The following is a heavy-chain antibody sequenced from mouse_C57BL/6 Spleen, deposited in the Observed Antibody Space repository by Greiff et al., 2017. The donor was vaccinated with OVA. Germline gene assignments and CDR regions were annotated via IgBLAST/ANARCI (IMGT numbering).Heavy chain of an antibody. V-gene: IGHV5-17*01. CDR2: ISSGSSTI. CDR3: AKAYYYGPFAY. D-gene: IGHD1-1*01. CDR1: GFTFSDYG. J-gene: IGHJ3*01. Sequence: EVMLVESGGGLVKPGGSLKLSCAASGFTFSDYGMHWVRQAPEKGLEWVAYISSGSSTIYYADTVKGRFTITRDNAKNTLFLQMTSLRSEDTAMYYCAKAYYYGPFAYWGQGTLVTVSA.